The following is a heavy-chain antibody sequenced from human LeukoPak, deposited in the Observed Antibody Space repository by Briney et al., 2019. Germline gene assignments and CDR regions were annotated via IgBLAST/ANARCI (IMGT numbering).Heavy chain of an antibody. Sequence: GGSLRLSCAASGFTFSSYAMHWVRQAPGKGLEWVAVISYDGSNKYYADSVKGRFTISRDNSKNTLYLQMNSLRAEDTALYYCAKATTGYSSSWYEESYLGNLYYFDYWGQGTLVTVSS. CDR3: AKATTGYSSSWYEESYLGNLYYFDY. D-gene: IGHD6-13*01. CDR2: ISYDGSNK. CDR1: GFTFSSYA. V-gene: IGHV3-30*04. J-gene: IGHJ4*02.